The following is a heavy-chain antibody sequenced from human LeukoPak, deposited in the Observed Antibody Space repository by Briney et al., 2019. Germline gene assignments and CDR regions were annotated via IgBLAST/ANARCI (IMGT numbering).Heavy chain of an antibody. CDR3: ARQPTIFGVVKYYFDY. Sequence: SETLSLTCTVSGGPISSYYWSWIRQPAGKGLEWIGRIYTSGSTNYNPSLKSRVTMSIDTSKNQFSLKLSSVTAADTAVYYCARQPTIFGVVKYYFDYWGQGTLVTVSS. V-gene: IGHV4-4*07. CDR2: IYTSGST. CDR1: GGPISSYY. D-gene: IGHD3-3*01. J-gene: IGHJ4*02.